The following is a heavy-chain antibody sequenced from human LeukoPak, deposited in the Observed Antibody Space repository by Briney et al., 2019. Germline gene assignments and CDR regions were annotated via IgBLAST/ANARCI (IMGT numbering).Heavy chain of an antibody. J-gene: IGHJ4*02. CDR3: AKDVFSKRCYFDY. CDR2: IRYDGSNK. Sequence: GGSLRLSCAASGFTFSSYGMHWVRQAPGKGLEGGAFIRYDGSNKYYADSVKGRFTISRDNSKNTLYLQMNSLRAEDTAVYYCAKDVFSKRCYFDYWGQGTLVTVSS. CDR1: GFTFSSYG. D-gene: IGHD2-2*01. V-gene: IGHV3-30*02.